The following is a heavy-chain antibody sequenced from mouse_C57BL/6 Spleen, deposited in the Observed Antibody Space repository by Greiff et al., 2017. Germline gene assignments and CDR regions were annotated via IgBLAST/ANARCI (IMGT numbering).Heavy chain of an antibody. CDR1: GFTFSDYG. CDR3: ARPGYWYFDV. V-gene: IGHV5-17*01. CDR2: ISSGSSTI. Sequence: EVNVVESGGGLVKPGGSLKLSCAASGFTFSDYGMHWVRQAPEKGLEWVAYISSGSSTIYYADTVKGRFTISRDNAKNTLFLQMTSLRSEDTAMYYCARPGYWYFDVWGTGTTVTVSS. J-gene: IGHJ1*03.